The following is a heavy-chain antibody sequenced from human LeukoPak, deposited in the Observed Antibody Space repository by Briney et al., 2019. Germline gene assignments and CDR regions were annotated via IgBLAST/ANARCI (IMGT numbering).Heavy chain of an antibody. CDR3: ARGNYYDSSGHLSKY. CDR1: GFTFSSYS. Sequence: NPGGSLRLSCAASGFTFSSYSMNWVRQAPGKGLEWVSSISSSSSYIYYADSVKGRFTISRDNAKNSLYLQMNSLRAEDTAVYYCARGNYYDSSGHLSKYWGQGTLVTVSS. CDR2: ISSSSSYI. J-gene: IGHJ4*02. V-gene: IGHV3-21*01. D-gene: IGHD3-22*01.